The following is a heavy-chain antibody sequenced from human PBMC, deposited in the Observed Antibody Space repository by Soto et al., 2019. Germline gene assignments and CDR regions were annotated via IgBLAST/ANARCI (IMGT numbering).Heavy chain of an antibody. D-gene: IGHD3-10*01. J-gene: IGHJ3*01. CDR2: ISSRRDYI. CDR3: VRDPGSYSVRGGGDAFDL. Sequence: EVQLVESGGGLVKPGGSLRLSCAASGFTFSDYNMNWVRQAPGKGLEWVSSISSRRDYIYYADSVKGRFTISRNNAENSLYLQMDSLRAEDTALYYCVRDPGSYSVRGGGDAFDLWGQGTMVTVSS. V-gene: IGHV3-21*01. CDR1: GFTFSDYN.